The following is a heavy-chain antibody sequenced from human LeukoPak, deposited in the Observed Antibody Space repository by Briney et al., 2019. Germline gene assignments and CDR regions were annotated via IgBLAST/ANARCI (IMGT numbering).Heavy chain of an antibody. CDR3: ARGGLTPIAAAAALTRFDT. V-gene: IGHV4-31*03. CDR2: IYYSGSP. CDR1: GGSISSSDFY. J-gene: IGHJ4*02. D-gene: IGHD6-13*01. Sequence: PSETLSLTCTVSGGSISSSDFYWSWIRQHPGEGLEWIAYIYYSGSPYYNPSLKSRVTISVDTSKNQFSLKLSSVTAADTAVYYCARGGLTPIAAAAALTRFDTWGQGTLVTVSS.